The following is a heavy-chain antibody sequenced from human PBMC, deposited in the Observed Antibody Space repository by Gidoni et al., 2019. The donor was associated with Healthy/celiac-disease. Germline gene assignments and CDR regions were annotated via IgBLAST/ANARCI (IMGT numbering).Heavy chain of an antibody. CDR1: GDSVSSNIAP. Sequence: QVQLQQSGPGLVKPSQTLSLTCAISGDSVSSNIAPWNWIRQSPSGGLEWLGRTYYRSKWYNDYAVSVKSRITINPDTSKNQFSLQLNSVTPEDTAVYYCARDRSGYDSRFLGPGSFDYWGQGTLVTVSS. J-gene: IGHJ4*02. V-gene: IGHV6-1*01. CDR2: TYYRSKWYN. D-gene: IGHD5-12*01. CDR3: ARDRSGYDSRFLGPGSFDY.